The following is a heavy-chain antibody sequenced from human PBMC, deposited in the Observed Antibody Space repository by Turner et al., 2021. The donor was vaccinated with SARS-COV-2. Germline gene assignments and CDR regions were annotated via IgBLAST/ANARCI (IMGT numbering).Heavy chain of an antibody. V-gene: IGHV3-53*04. D-gene: IGHD3-16*01. J-gene: IGHJ3*02. CDR1: GFTVSSNY. Sequence: EVHRVELGGGLVQPGGSLSPPCAASGFTVSSNYMSWVRQAPGKGLEWVSVIYGGGSTYYADSVKGRFTISRHNSKNTLYLQMNSLRAEDTAVYFCAREIWGDAFDIWGQGTMVTVSS. CDR3: AREIWGDAFDI. CDR2: IYGGGST.